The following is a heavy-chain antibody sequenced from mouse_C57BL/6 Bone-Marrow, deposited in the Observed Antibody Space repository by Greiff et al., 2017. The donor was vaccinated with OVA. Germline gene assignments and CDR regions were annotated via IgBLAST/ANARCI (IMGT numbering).Heavy chain of an antibody. J-gene: IGHJ3*01. Sequence: EVQLQQSGPVLVKPGASVKMSCKASGYTFTDYYMNWVKQSHGKSLEWIGVINPYNGGTSYNQKFKGKATLTVDKSSSTAYMELNSLTSEDSAVYYCASDYDAFAYWGQGTLVTVSA. CDR1: GYTFTDYY. D-gene: IGHD2-4*01. CDR2: INPYNGGT. V-gene: IGHV1-19*01. CDR3: ASDYDAFAY.